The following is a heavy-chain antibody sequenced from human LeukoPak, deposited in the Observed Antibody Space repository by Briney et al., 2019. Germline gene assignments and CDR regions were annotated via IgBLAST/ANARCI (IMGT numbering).Heavy chain of an antibody. J-gene: IGHJ4*02. Sequence: SETLSLTCAVYGGSFSGYYWSWIRQPPGKGLEWIGEINHSGSTNYNPSLKSRVTISVDTSKNQFSLKLSSVTAADTAVYYCARDGLTGPTLYFDYWGQGTLVTVSS. CDR1: GGSFSGYY. CDR2: INHSGST. D-gene: IGHD7-27*01. CDR3: ARDGLTGPTLYFDY. V-gene: IGHV4-34*01.